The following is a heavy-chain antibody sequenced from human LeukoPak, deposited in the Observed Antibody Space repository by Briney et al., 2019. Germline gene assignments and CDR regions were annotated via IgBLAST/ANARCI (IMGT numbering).Heavy chain of an antibody. V-gene: IGHV1-2*02. D-gene: IGHD5-18*01. CDR1: GYTFTGYY. CDR3: ARVPWPTAMGFSFDY. Sequence: ASVKVSCKASGYTFTGYYMHWVRQAPGQGLEWMGWINPNSGGTNYAQKFQGRVTMTRDTSISTAYMELSRLRSDDTAVYHCARVPWPTAMGFSFDYWGQGTLVTVSS. CDR2: INPNSGGT. J-gene: IGHJ4*02.